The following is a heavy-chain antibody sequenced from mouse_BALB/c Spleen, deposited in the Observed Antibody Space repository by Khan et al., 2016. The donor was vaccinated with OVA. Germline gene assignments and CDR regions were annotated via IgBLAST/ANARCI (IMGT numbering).Heavy chain of an antibody. D-gene: IGHD1-1*01. CDR2: ISYSGRT. CDR1: GYSITSDYA. J-gene: IGHJ2*01. Sequence: EVQLQASGPGLVKPSQSLSLTCTVTGYSITSDYAWNWIRQFPGNKLEWMGYISYSGRTSYNPSLKSRISLSRDTSKNQFFLQLNSVTTGDTATYYCARSVTITTVVATDFDYWGQGTTLTVSS. CDR3: ARSVTITTVVATDFDY. V-gene: IGHV3-2*02.